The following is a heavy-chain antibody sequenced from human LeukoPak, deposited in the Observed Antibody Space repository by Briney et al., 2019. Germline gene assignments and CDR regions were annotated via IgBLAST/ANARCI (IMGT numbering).Heavy chain of an antibody. CDR3: ARQSPGAVTIFGVVTY. CDR1: GGSISSSSYY. V-gene: IGHV4-39*01. CDR2: IYYSGST. Sequence: PSETLSLTCTVSGGSISSSSYYWGWIRQPPGKGLEWIGSIYYSGSTYYNPSLKSRVTISVDTSKNQFSLKLSSVTAADTAVYYCARQSPGAVTIFGVVTYWGQGTLVTVSS. D-gene: IGHD3-3*01. J-gene: IGHJ4*02.